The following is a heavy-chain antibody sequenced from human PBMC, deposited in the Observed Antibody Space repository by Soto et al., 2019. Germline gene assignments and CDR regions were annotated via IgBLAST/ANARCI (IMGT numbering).Heavy chain of an antibody. CDR3: GREVRYDFFSEEHIDY. D-gene: IGHD3-3*01. Sequence: SETLSLTCAVYGGSFSGYYWSWIRQPPGKGLEWIGEINHSGSTNYNPSLKSRVTISVDTSKNQFSLKLSSVTAADTAVYYCGREVRYDFFSEEHIDYWGQGTLVTVSS. J-gene: IGHJ4*02. V-gene: IGHV4-34*01. CDR2: INHSGST. CDR1: GGSFSGYY.